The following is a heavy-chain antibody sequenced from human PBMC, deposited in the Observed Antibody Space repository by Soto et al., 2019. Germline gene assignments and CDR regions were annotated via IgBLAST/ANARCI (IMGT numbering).Heavy chain of an antibody. J-gene: IGHJ6*02. CDR3: ARQGYYYYGMDV. V-gene: IGHV4-59*01. CDR1: GGSISSYY. CDR2: IYYSATT. Sequence: PSETLSLTCTVSGGSISSYYWSWIRQPPGKGLEWIGYIYYSATTNYNPSLKSRVTISVDTSKNQFSLKLTSVTAADTAVYYCARQGYYYYGMDVWGQGTTVTVSS.